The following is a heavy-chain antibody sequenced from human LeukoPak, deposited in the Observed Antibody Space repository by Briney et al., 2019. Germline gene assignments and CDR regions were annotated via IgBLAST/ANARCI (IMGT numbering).Heavy chain of an antibody. Sequence: SETLSLTCTVSGGSISSSSYYWGWIRQPPGKGLEWIGSIYYSGSTYYNPSLKSRVTISVDTSKNKVSLRLNSVTAADTADYYCARDNALGAFDIWGQGTMVLVSS. D-gene: IGHD7-27*01. CDR1: GGSISSSSYY. CDR2: IYYSGST. J-gene: IGHJ3*02. V-gene: IGHV4-39*07. CDR3: ARDNALGAFDI.